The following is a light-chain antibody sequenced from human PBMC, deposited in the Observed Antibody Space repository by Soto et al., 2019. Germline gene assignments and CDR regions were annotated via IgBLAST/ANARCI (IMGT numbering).Light chain of an antibody. CDR2: AAS. CDR3: QQYYSYRT. J-gene: IGKJ1*01. Sequence: AIRMTQSPSSFSASTGDRVTITCRASRGISSYLAWYQQKPGKAPKLLIYAASTLQSGVPSRFSGSGSGTDFTLTISCLQSEDFATYFCQQYYSYRTFGQGTK. V-gene: IGKV1-8*01. CDR1: RGISSY.